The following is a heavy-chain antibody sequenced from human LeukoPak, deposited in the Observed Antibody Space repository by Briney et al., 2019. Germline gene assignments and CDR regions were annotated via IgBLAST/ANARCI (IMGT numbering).Heavy chain of an antibody. CDR3: VRDLDWGAFDV. Sequence: GGSLRLSCAASGFHFSSHGMNWVRPAPGKGLEWVSGISPSGDITYYADSVMGRFTISRDNRKSTVSLQMNSLRPEDTALYYCVRDLDWGAFDVWGQGTMVTVSS. CDR2: ISPSGDIT. CDR1: GFHFSSHG. V-gene: IGHV3-23*01. J-gene: IGHJ3*01. D-gene: IGHD3/OR15-3a*01.